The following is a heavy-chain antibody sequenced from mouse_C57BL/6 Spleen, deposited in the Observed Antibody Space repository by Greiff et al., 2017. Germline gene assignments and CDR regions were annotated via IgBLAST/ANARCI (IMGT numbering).Heavy chain of an antibody. D-gene: IGHD2-1*01. Sequence: QVQLQQPGAELVKPGASVKMSCKASGYTFTSYWITWVKQRPGQGLEWIGDIYPGSGSANYNEKFKSKATLTVDTSSSTAYMQLSSLTSKDSAVYYCAREGFNYEKGYCFDYWGQGTTLTVSA. V-gene: IGHV1-55*01. CDR1: GYTFTSYW. J-gene: IGHJ2*01. CDR2: IYPGSGSA. CDR3: AREGFNYEKGYCFDY.